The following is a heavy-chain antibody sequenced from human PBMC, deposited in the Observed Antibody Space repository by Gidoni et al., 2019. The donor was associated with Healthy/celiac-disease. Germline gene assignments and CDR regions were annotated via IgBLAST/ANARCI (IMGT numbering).Heavy chain of an antibody. Sequence: EVQLVESGGGLVKPGGSLRLSCAASGFTFSSYSMNWVRQAPGKGLEWVSSISSSSSYIYYADSVKGRFTISRDNAKNSLYLQMNSLRAEDTAVYYCARAERYCSSTSCYGFDYWGQGTLVTVSS. D-gene: IGHD2-2*01. J-gene: IGHJ4*02. CDR2: ISSSSSYI. V-gene: IGHV3-21*01. CDR1: GFTFSSYS. CDR3: ARAERYCSSTSCYGFDY.